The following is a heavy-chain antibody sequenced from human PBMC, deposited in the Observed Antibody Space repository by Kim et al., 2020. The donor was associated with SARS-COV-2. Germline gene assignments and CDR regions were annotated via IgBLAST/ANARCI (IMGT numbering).Heavy chain of an antibody. CDR1: GDSVSSNSAA. CDR3: ARDPGPGRWGEDIVVVVAGDGLAY. CDR2: TYYRSKWYN. Sequence: SQTLSLTCAISGDSVSSNSAAWNWIRQSPSRGLEWLGRTYYRSKWYNDYAVSVKSRITINPDTSKNQFSLQLNSVTPEDTAVYYCARDPGPGRWGEDIVVVVAGDGLAYWGQGTLVTVSS. V-gene: IGHV6-1*01. J-gene: IGHJ4*02. D-gene: IGHD2-15*01.